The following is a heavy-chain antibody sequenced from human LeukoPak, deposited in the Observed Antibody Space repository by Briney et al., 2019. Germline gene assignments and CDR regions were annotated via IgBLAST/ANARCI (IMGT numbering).Heavy chain of an antibody. Sequence: SETLSLTCTVSGGSISSYYWSWIRQPAGKGLEWIGRIYTSGSTNYNPSLKSRVTMSVDTSKNQFSLKLSSVTAADTAVDYCARDQRDCSGGSCYTKWFDPWGQGTLVTVSS. CDR1: GGSISSYY. V-gene: IGHV4-4*07. J-gene: IGHJ5*02. CDR2: IYTSGST. D-gene: IGHD2-15*01. CDR3: ARDQRDCSGGSCYTKWFDP.